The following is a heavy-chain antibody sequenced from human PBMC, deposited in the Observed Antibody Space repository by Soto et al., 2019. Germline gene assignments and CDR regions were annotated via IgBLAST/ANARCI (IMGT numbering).Heavy chain of an antibody. CDR2: INAGNGNT. Sequence: GASVKVSCKASGYTFTSYAMHWVRQAPGQRLEWMGWINAGNGNTKYSQKFQGRVTITRDTSASTAYMELSSPRSEDTAVYYCARDQRDTPGSYSMLYLEKTNYGMDVWGQGTTVTVSS. J-gene: IGHJ6*02. CDR3: ARDQRDTPGSYSMLYLEKTNYGMDV. V-gene: IGHV1-3*01. D-gene: IGHD3-10*01. CDR1: GYTFTSYA.